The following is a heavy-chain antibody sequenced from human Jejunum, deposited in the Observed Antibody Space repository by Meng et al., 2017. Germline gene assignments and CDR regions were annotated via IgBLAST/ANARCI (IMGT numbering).Heavy chain of an antibody. CDR3: AKNRVGHDF. V-gene: IGHV3-7*01. Sequence: VQLVAFGGGLVQPGGSLRLSCAASGFSFSSNFMSWVRQAPGKGLEWVASIKHDGSEEGYVDSVKGRFTISRDNTKNSLYLQMNSLRAEDTAVYYCAKNRVGHDFWGQGMLVTVSS. J-gene: IGHJ4*02. CDR2: IKHDGSEE. CDR1: GFSFSSNF. D-gene: IGHD1-26*01.